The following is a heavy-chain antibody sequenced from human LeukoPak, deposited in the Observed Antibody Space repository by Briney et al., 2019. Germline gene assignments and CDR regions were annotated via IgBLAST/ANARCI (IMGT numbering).Heavy chain of an antibody. Sequence: GGSLRLSCAASGFTFSSYSMNWVRQAPGKGLEWVSYISSSSSTIYYADSVKGRFTISRDNSKNTLYLQMNSLRAEDTAVYYCAKDTYYYDSTIPFDYWGQGTLVTVSS. CDR3: AKDTYYYDSTIPFDY. J-gene: IGHJ4*02. V-gene: IGHV3-48*01. CDR1: GFTFSSYS. D-gene: IGHD3-22*01. CDR2: ISSSSSTI.